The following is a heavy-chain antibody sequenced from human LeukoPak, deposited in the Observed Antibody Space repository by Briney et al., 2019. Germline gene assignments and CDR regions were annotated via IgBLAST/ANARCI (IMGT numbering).Heavy chain of an antibody. CDR2: IIPIFGIA. Sequence: AAAVKVSCKASGGTFSSYAISWGRRAPGQGVAWMGRIIPIFGIANYAQKFQGRVTITADKSTSTAYMELSSLRSEDTAVYYCARDQEMAQGGYWGQGTLVTVSS. CDR3: ARDQEMAQGGY. D-gene: IGHD5-24*01. J-gene: IGHJ4*02. CDR1: GGTFSSYA. V-gene: IGHV1-69*04.